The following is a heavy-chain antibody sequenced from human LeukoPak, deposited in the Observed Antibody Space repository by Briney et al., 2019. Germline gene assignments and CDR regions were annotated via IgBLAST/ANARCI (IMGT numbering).Heavy chain of an antibody. CDR3: ASYCSGCSSSRMSDV. V-gene: IGHV3-33*01. D-gene: IGHD2-2*01. CDR2: IWYDGSNK. J-gene: IGHJ6*02. Sequence: QTGGSLRLSCAASGFTFSSYGMHWVRQAPGKGLEWVAVIWYDGSNKYYADSVKGRFTISRDNSKNTLYLQMNSLRAEDTAVYYCASYCSGCSSSRMSDVWGQGTTVTVSS. CDR1: GFTFSSYG.